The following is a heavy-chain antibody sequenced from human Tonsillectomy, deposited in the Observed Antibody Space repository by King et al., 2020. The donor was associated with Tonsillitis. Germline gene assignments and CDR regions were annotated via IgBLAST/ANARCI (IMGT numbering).Heavy chain of an antibody. J-gene: IGHJ4*02. CDR3: ARDYGDYAYDY. CDR2: ISYDENNK. D-gene: IGHD4-17*01. Sequence: VQLVESGGGVVQPGRSLRLSCAASGFTFSSFSMHWVRQAPGKGLEWVAVISYDENNKYYADSVKGRFTISRDNSKNTLYLQMNSLRAEDTAVYYCARDYGDYAYDYWGLGTLVTVSS. V-gene: IGHV3-30*04. CDR1: GFTFSSFS.